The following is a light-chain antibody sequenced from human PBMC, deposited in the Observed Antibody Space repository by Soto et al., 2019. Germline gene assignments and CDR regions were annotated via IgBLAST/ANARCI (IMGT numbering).Light chain of an antibody. CDR3: ASWDDSVNGPI. CDR2: YDD. V-gene: IGLV1-36*01. CDR1: SSNIGNNP. J-gene: IGLJ2*01. Sequence: QSVLTQPPSVSAAPRQRVTISCSGSSSNIGNNPVNWYKQFPGKAPKLLIYYDDMLYSGVSDRFSGSKSGTSASLAISGLQSEDEADYYCASWDDSVNGPIFGGGTKVTVL.